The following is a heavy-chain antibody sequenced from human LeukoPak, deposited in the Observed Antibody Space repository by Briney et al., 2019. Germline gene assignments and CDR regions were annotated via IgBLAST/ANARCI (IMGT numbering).Heavy chain of an antibody. CDR3: ATCYGDCYQILDY. J-gene: IGHJ4*02. CDR1: GYTFTSYA. CDR2: INAGNGNT. D-gene: IGHD2-21*02. V-gene: IGHV1-3*01. Sequence: ASVKVSCKASGYTFTSYAMHWVRQAPGQRLEWMGWINAGNGNTKYSQKFQGRVTITRDTSASTAYMELSSLRSEDTAVYYCATCYGDCYQILDYWGQGTLVTVSS.